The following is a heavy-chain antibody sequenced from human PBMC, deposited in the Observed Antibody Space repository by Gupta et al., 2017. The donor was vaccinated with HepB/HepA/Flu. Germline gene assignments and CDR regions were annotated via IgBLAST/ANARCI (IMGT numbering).Heavy chain of an antibody. V-gene: IGHV1-2*02. CDR1: GYTFTGYY. CDR2: INPNSGAT. Sequence: QVQLVQSGAEVKKPGASVKVSCKASGYTFTGYYMHWVRQAPGQGLEWMGWINPNSGATNEAQKFEGRVTRTRDTSSSTHYMELSRMRSDDAAGYYWGRAGGAPENWFDPWGRGSLGTLSS. D-gene: IGHD1-14*01. CDR3: GRAGGAPENWFDP. J-gene: IGHJ5*02.